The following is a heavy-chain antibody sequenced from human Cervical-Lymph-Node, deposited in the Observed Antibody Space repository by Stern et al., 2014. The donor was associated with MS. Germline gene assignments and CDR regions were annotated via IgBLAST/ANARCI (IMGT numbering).Heavy chain of an antibody. D-gene: IGHD4-11*01. CDR3: ATDYNY. CDR2: FDPEDGEA. Sequence: QVQLVQSGAEVKKPGASAKVSCKGYGYTISEFSMHWVGQATGKGLEWMGNFDPEDGEAIYAQRFQGRVTMTADTSTDTAYMELSSLRSEDTAVYYCATDYNYWGHGTLVTVSS. V-gene: IGHV1-24*01. J-gene: IGHJ4*01. CDR1: GYTISEFS.